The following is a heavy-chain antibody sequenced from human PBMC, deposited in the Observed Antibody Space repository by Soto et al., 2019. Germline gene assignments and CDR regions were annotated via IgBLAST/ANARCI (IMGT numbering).Heavy chain of an antibody. Sequence: GAALKISCEGSGYSFTSYWIGWVRQMPGKGLEWMGIIHPGDSDTRYSPSFQGQVTISADKSISTADLQWSSLKASDTAMYYCAGPYCSGGSCAPSPYYYGMDVWGQGTTVTVTS. V-gene: IGHV5-51*01. CDR3: AGPYCSGGSCAPSPYYYGMDV. CDR1: GYSFTSYW. J-gene: IGHJ6*02. D-gene: IGHD2-15*01. CDR2: IHPGDSDT.